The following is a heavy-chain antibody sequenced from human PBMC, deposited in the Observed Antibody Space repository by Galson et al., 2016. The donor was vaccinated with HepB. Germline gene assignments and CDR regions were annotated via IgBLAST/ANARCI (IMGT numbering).Heavy chain of an antibody. CDR2: IWYDGSNE. D-gene: IGHD6-13*01. CDR1: GFPFSTYG. V-gene: IGHV3-33*01. J-gene: IGHJ4*02. Sequence: SLRLSCAASGFPFSTYGMHWVRQIPGKGLEWVAIIWYDGSNENYGDSVKGRFTISRDNSRNRLYLQMNNLRVEDSAIYYCARRLASADFFDSWGQGTLVTVSS. CDR3: ARRLASADFFDS.